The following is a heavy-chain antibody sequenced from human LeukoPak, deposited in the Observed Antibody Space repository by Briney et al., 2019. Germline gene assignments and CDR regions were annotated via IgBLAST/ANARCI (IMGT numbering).Heavy chain of an antibody. V-gene: IGHV4-34*09. CDR2: INHSGST. D-gene: IGHD1-14*01. CDR1: GGSFSGYY. CDR3: ARRYINFDY. J-gene: IGHJ4*02. Sequence: SETLSLTCAVYGGSFSGYYWSWIRQPPGKGLEWIGEINHSGSTYYNPSLKSRVTISVDTSKNQFSLKLSSVTAADTAVYYCARRYINFDYWGQGTLVTVSS.